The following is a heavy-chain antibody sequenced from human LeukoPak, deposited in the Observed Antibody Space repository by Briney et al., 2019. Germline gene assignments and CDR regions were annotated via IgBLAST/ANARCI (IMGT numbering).Heavy chain of an antibody. CDR1: GFTFSSYA. V-gene: IGHV3-30-3*01. CDR3: AKILTDFDY. Sequence: GGSLRLSCAASGFTFSSYAMHWVRQAPGKGLEWVAVISYDGSNKYYADSVKGRFTISRDNSKNTLYLQMNSLRAEDTAVYYRAKILTDFDYRGQGTLVTVSS. J-gene: IGHJ4*02. CDR2: ISYDGSNK. D-gene: IGHD3-9*01.